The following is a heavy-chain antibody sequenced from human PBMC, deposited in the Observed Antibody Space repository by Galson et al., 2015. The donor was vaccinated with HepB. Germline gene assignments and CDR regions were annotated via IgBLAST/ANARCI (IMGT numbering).Heavy chain of an antibody. V-gene: IGHV3-53*01. CDR3: ASSRGVGYYYYGMDV. J-gene: IGHJ6*02. Sequence: SLRLSCAASGFTVSSNYMSWVRQAPGKGLEWVSVIYSGGSTYCADSVKGRFTISRDNSKNTLYLQMNSLRAEDTAVYYCASSRGVGYYYYGMDVWGQGTTVTVSS. CDR2: IYSGGST. CDR1: GFTVSSNY. D-gene: IGHD1-26*01.